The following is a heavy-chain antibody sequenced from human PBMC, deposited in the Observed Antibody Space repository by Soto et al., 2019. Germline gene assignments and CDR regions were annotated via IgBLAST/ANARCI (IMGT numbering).Heavy chain of an antibody. CDR3: ARETLASGDRTDY. CDR2: IIPIFGTA. D-gene: IGHD4-17*01. CDR1: GGTFSSYA. J-gene: IGHJ4*02. Sequence: GASVKVSCKASGGTFSSYAISWVRQAPGQGLEWMGGIIPIFGTANYAQKFQGRVTITADESTSTAYMELSSLRSEDTAVYYCARETLASGDRTDYWGQGTLVTVSS. V-gene: IGHV1-69*13.